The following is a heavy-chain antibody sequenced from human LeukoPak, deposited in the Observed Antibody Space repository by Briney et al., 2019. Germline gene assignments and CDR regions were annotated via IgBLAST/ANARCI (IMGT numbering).Heavy chain of an antibody. J-gene: IGHJ3*02. D-gene: IGHD6-19*01. CDR3: AREIAVAGGAFDI. Sequence: PGGSLRLSCAASGFTFSSYGMHWVRQAPGKGLKWVAVISYDGSNKYYADSVKGRFTISRDNAKNSLYLQMNSLRAEDTAVYYCAREIAVAGGAFDIWGQGTMVTVSS. V-gene: IGHV3-30*03. CDR1: GFTFSSYG. CDR2: ISYDGSNK.